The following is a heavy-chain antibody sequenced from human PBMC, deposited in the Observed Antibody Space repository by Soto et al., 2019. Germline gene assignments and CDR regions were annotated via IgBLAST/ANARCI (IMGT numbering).Heavy chain of an antibody. J-gene: IGHJ3*01. CDR3: ARDDAFGNENAFDL. Sequence: QVQLVESGGGLVQPGTSLRLSCAVSGFSFRTYGFHWVRQPPCKGLEWVAVISPKGHSDSVEGRFTISRDNSKDTLYLQMNNLRAEDTAVYYCARDDAFGNENAFDLWGQGTMVTVSS. CDR1: GFSFRTYG. V-gene: IGHV3-33*01. CDR2: ISPK. D-gene: IGHD1-1*01.